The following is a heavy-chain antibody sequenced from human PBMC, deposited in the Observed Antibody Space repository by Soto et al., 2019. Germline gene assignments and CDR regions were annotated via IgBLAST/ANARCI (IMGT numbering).Heavy chain of an antibody. CDR3: ARQTSYGNYYYYGMDV. D-gene: IGHD4-17*01. V-gene: IGHV5-51*01. J-gene: IGHJ6*02. CDR2: IYPGDSDT. Sequence: GESLKISCKGSGYSFTSYWIGWVRQMPGKGLEWMGIIYPGDSDTRYSPSFQGQVTISADKSISTAYLQWSSLKASDTAMYYCARQTSYGNYYYYGMDVWGQGTTVTVSS. CDR1: GYSFTSYW.